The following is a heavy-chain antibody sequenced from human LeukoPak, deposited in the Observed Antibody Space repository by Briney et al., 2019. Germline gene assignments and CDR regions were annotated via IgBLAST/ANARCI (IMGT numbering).Heavy chain of an antibody. D-gene: IGHD3-22*01. CDR3: ARDKGYYDSSGYLKAFDI. J-gene: IGHJ3*02. CDR1: GGSVSSAGYY. Sequence: SETLSLTCTVSGGSVSSAGYYWTWIRQPPGKGLEWIGYIYYSGSTNYNPSLKSRVTISVDTSKNQFSLKLSSVTAADTAVYYCARDKGYYDSSGYLKAFDIWGRGTMVTVSS. V-gene: IGHV4-61*08. CDR2: IYYSGST.